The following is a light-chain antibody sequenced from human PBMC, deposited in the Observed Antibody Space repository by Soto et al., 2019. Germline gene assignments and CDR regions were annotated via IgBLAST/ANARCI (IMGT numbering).Light chain of an antibody. CDR2: DAS. V-gene: IGKV3-11*01. Sequence: IVLTQSPATLSLSPGERAALSCGASQSVSSYLAWYQHKPGQAPRLLIYDASKRATGIPARFSGSGSGTDFTVTISSLEPEDFAVYYCQQRSNWPPTSTFGQGTRVEIK. CDR3: QQRSNWPPTST. J-gene: IGKJ1*01. CDR1: QSVSSY.